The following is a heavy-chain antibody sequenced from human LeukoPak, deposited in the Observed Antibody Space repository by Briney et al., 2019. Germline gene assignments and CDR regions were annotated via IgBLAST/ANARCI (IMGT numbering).Heavy chain of an antibody. J-gene: IGHJ4*02. V-gene: IGHV4-61*01. CDR1: GFSVTTDSYC. CDR2: DYCGGNT. D-gene: IGHD3-10*01. Sequence: PSETLSLTCTVSGFSVTTDSYCWGWIRQPPGKGLEWIGYDYCGGNTNYDPSLKRRVTISVDTSKNQFSLTLTSVTAADTAVYFCARDHFGSLDSWGQGILVTVSS. CDR3: ARDHFGSLDS.